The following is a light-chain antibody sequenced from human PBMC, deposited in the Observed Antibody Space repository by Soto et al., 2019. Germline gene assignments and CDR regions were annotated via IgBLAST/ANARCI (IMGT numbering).Light chain of an antibody. CDR1: NSNIGSNS. V-gene: IGLV1-44*01. CDR2: SDN. CDR3: AAWDDSLNGLL. J-gene: IGLJ2*01. Sequence: QSVLTQPPSASGTPGQRVTISCSGSNSNIGSNSVNWYQQLPGTAPKLLIYSDNQRPSGVPARFSGSKSGTSASLAISGLQSEDEADYYCAAWDDSLNGLLFGGGTKLTVL.